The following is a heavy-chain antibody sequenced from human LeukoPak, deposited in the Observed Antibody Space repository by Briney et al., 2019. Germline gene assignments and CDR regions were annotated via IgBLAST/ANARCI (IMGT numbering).Heavy chain of an antibody. CDR3: VRDDGATKPC. Sequence: SGGSLRLSCAASGFTLSSYWMSWVRQAPGKGLEWVVNIKRDGSEKYYVDSVKGRFTISRDNAKNSLYLQMNSLRVEDTAVYYCVRDDGATKPCWGQGTLVTVSS. J-gene: IGHJ4*02. CDR1: GFTLSSYW. V-gene: IGHV3-7*01. D-gene: IGHD1-26*01. CDR2: IKRDGSEK.